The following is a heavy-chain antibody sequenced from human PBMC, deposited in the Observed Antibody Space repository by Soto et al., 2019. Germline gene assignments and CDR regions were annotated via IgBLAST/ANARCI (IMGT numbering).Heavy chain of an antibody. Sequence: QVQLVQSGAEVKKPGSSVKVSCKASGGTFSSYTISWVRQAPGQGLEWMGRIIPILGIANYAQKFQGRVTITAEKSTSTAYMELSSLRSEDTAVYYCASSPYRYCSGGSCYPPLDYWGQGTLVTVSS. D-gene: IGHD2-15*01. V-gene: IGHV1-69*02. CDR2: IIPILGIA. J-gene: IGHJ4*02. CDR3: ASSPYRYCSGGSCYPPLDY. CDR1: GGTFSSYT.